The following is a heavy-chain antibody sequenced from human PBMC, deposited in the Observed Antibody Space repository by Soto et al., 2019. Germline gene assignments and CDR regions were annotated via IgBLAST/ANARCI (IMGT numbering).Heavy chain of an antibody. CDR2: IYYSGST. D-gene: IGHD6-13*01. Sequence: SETLSLTCTVSGGSISSSSFYWGWIRQPPGKGLEWIGSIYYSGSTYYNPSLKSRVTISVDTSKNQFSLKLSSVTAADTAVYYCARRQSSSWYGPWGQGTLVTV. J-gene: IGHJ5*02. CDR1: GGSISSSSFY. CDR3: ARRQSSSWYGP. V-gene: IGHV4-39*01.